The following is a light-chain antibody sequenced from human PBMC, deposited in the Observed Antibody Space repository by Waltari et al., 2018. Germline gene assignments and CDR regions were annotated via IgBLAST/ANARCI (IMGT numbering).Light chain of an antibody. Sequence: EIVMTQSPDPLSVSPGERAPLSCRASQSVSSNLAWYQQKPGQAPRLLIYGASTRATGIPARFSGSGSGTEFTLTISSLQSEDFAVYYCQQYNNWPRTFGQGAKVEIK. CDR2: GAS. J-gene: IGKJ1*01. CDR3: QQYNNWPRT. CDR1: QSVSSN. V-gene: IGKV3-15*01.